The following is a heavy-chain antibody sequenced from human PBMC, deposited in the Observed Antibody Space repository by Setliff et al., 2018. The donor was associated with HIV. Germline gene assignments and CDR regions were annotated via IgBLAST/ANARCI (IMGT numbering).Heavy chain of an antibody. CDR1: GGSISSYC. D-gene: IGHD3-22*01. CDR2: IFSSGST. J-gene: IGHJ4*02. Sequence: PSETLSLTCTVSGGSISSYCWNWIRQSPGRGLGWIGFIFSSGSTKYNPSLQSRVTMSIDTSKNQFSLKLRSVTAADTAVYYCARGLSFYDPGGFDYWGQGTLVTVSS. V-gene: IGHV4-4*09. CDR3: ARGLSFYDPGGFDY.